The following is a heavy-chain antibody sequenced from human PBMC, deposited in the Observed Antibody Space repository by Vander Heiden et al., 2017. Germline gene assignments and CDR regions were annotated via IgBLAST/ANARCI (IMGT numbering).Heavy chain of an antibody. D-gene: IGHD1-1*01. CDR1: GFTFSNYW. CDR3: ARDTMWLDS. Sequence: EVQLVESGGGLVQPGGSLSLSCAASGFTFSNYWMSWVRQAPGKGLEWVANIKQDGSQKNYVDSVKGRFIVSRDNAKNSLYLQMNSLRAEDTAIYYCARDTMWLDSWGQGTQVTASS. J-gene: IGHJ5*01. CDR2: IKQDGSQK. V-gene: IGHV3-7*03.